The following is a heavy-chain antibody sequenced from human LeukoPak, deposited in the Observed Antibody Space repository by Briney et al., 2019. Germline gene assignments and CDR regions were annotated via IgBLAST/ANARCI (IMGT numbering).Heavy chain of an antibody. CDR3: ARTNSNYYYYGMDV. V-gene: IGHV3-53*01. CDR2: IYSGGST. D-gene: IGHD4-11*01. Sequence: GGSLRLSCAASGFTLSSNYTSWVRQAPGKGLEWVSVIYSGGSTYYADSVKGRFTISRDNSKNTLYLQMNSLKAEDTAVYYCARTNSNYYYYGMDVWGQGTTVTVSS. J-gene: IGHJ6*02. CDR1: GFTLSSNY.